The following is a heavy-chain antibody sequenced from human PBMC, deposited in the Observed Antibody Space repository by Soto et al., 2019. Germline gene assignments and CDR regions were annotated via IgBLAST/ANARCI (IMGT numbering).Heavy chain of an antibody. CDR2: ISSSSSTI. Sequence: EVQLVESGGGLVQPGGSLRLSCAASGFTFSSYSMNWVRQAPGKGLEWVSYISSSSSTIYYADSVKGRFTISRDNAKNSLYLQMNSLRDEDTAVYYCASMYLPGSYYFDYWGQGTLVTVSS. J-gene: IGHJ4*02. CDR1: GFTFSSYS. CDR3: ASMYLPGSYYFDY. V-gene: IGHV3-48*02. D-gene: IGHD1-26*01.